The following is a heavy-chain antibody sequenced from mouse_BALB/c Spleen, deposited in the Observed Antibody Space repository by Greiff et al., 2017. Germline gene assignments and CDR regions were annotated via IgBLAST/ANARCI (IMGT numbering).Heavy chain of an antibody. CDR1: GYSITSDYA. CDR3: ARGVRGFAY. J-gene: IGHJ3*01. Sequence: EVQLQESGPGLVKPSQSLSLTCTVTGYSITSDYAWNWIRQFPGNKLEWMGYISYSGSTSYNPSLKSRISITRDTSKNQFFLQLNSVTTEDTATYYCARGVRGFAYWGQGTLVTVSA. D-gene: IGHD2-14*01. CDR2: ISYSGST. V-gene: IGHV3-2*02.